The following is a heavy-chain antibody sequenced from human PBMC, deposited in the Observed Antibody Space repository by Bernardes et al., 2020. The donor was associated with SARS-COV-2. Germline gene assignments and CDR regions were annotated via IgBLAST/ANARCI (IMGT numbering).Heavy chain of an antibody. CDR1: GDSMRSYY. J-gene: IGHJ4*02. CDR3: ARYDGSGPFDY. CDR2: IYYSGGT. Sequence: SETLSLTCKVSGDSMRSYYWSWIRQSPGKGLEFLGYIYYSGGTNYNPSLKSRLRISVDTSENKFSLRLSSVTTADTARYFCARYDGSGPFDYWGQG. D-gene: IGHD3-10*01. V-gene: IGHV4-59*01.